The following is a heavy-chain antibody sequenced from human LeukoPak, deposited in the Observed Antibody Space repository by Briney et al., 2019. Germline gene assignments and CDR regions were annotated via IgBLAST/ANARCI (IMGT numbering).Heavy chain of an antibody. Sequence: SETRSLTCAVYGGSFSGYYWSWIRQPPGKGLEWIGEINHSGSTNYNPSLKSRVTISVDTSKNQFSLKLSSVTAADTAVYYCARGRTGGLDYWGQGTLVTVSS. J-gene: IGHJ4*02. D-gene: IGHD1-1*01. CDR2: INHSGST. CDR1: GGSFSGYY. CDR3: ARGRTGGLDY. V-gene: IGHV4-34*01.